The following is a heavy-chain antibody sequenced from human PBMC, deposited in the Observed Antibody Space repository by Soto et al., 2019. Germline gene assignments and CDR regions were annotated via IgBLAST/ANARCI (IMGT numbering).Heavy chain of an antibody. Sequence: PVESLKISCKGSGYSFTSYCIGCVRQMPGKGLEWMGIIYPGDSDTRYSPSFQGQVTISADKSISTAYLQWNSLKASDTALYYCARPRGSGKLYFYMDVWGKGTTVTVS. CDR1: GYSFTSYC. CDR3: ARPRGSGKLYFYMDV. D-gene: IGHD3-10*01. J-gene: IGHJ6*03. CDR2: IYPGDSDT. V-gene: IGHV5-51*01.